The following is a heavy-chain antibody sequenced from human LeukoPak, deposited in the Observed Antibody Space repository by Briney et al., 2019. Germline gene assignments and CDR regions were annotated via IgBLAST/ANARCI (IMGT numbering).Heavy chain of an antibody. CDR2: INPSGGGT. CDR1: GYTFTSYY. Sequence: ASVKVSCKASGYTFTSYYMHWVRQAPGQGLEWMGIINPSGGGTSYAQKFQGRVTMTRDTSTSTVYMELSSLRSEDTAVYYCARHYGSGSYYYYGMDVWGQGTTVTVSS. V-gene: IGHV1-46*01. CDR3: ARHYGSGSYYYYGMDV. J-gene: IGHJ6*02. D-gene: IGHD3-10*01.